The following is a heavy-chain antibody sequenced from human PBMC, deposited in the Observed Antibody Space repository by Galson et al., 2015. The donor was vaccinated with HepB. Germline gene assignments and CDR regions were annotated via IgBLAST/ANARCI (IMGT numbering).Heavy chain of an antibody. CDR1: GGSFSGYY. CDR2: INHSGST. CDR3: ARGYYGDYGDY. J-gene: IGHJ4*02. D-gene: IGHD4-17*01. Sequence: TLSLTCAVYGGSFSGYYWSWIRQPPGKGLEWIGEINHSGSTNYNPSLKSRVTISVDTSKNQFSLKLSSVTAADTAVYYCARGYYGDYGDYWGQGTLVTVSS. V-gene: IGHV4-34*01.